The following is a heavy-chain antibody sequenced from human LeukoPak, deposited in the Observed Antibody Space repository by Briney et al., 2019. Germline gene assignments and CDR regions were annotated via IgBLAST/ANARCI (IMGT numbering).Heavy chain of an antibody. CDR3: ARGGLVVVVAATPSTTPGLLRWLDP. CDR2: ISAYNGNT. V-gene: IGHV1-18*01. Sequence: GASVKVSCKASGYTFTSYGISWVRQAPGQGLEWMGWISAYNGNTKYAQKVLGRVTMTTDTSTSTAYMELRSLRSDDTAVYYCARGGLVVVVAATPSTTPGLLRWLDPWGQGTLVSVSS. CDR1: GYTFTSYG. J-gene: IGHJ5*02. D-gene: IGHD2-15*01.